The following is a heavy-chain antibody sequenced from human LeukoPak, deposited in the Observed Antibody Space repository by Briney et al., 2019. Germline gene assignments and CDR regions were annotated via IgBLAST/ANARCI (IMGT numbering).Heavy chain of an antibody. Sequence: GASVKVSCKASGYTFTGYYMHWVRQAPGQGLEWMGWINPNSGGANYAQKFQGRVTMTRDTSISTAYMELSRLRSDDTAVYYCARDQEAAGNYYYYGMDVWGQGTTVTVSS. D-gene: IGHD6-13*01. CDR2: INPNSGGA. V-gene: IGHV1-2*02. J-gene: IGHJ6*02. CDR3: ARDQEAAGNYYYYGMDV. CDR1: GYTFTGYY.